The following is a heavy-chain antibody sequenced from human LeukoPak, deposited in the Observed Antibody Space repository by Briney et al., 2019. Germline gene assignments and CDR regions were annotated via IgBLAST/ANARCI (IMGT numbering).Heavy chain of an antibody. CDR2: INHSGST. CDR1: GGSISSNNW. CDR3: ARGRLLNY. V-gene: IGHV4-4*02. Sequence: PSETLSLTCAVSGGSISSNNWWGWVRQPPGKGLEWIGEINHSGSTNYNPSLKSRVTISVDTSKNQFSLKLSSVTAADTAVYYCARGRLLNYWGQGTLVTVSS. J-gene: IGHJ4*02.